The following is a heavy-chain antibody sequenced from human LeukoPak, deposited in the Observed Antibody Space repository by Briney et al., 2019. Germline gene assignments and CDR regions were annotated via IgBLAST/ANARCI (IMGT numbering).Heavy chain of an antibody. Sequence: PSETLSLTCTVSGGSISSYYWSWIRQPPGKGLEWIGYIYYSGSTNYNPSLKSRVTISVDTSRNQFSLKLSSVTAADTAIYYCAGQFSPIVVVPAAANRFDYWGQGTLVTVSS. V-gene: IGHV4-59*08. CDR3: AGQFSPIVVVPAAANRFDY. CDR1: GGSISSYY. CDR2: IYYSGST. J-gene: IGHJ4*02. D-gene: IGHD2-2*01.